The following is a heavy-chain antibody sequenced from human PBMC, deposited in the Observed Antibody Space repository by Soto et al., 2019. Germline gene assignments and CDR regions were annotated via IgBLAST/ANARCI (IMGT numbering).Heavy chain of an antibody. CDR1: GFAFASYA. CDR3: AKSRSSFFYYGLDV. V-gene: IGHV3-23*01. Sequence: PGGSLRLSCAASGFAFASYAMSWVRQAPGKGLEWVSGFGGGAGRTFYADSVKGRCTISRDTSKDTLFLQLNSLTAEDTGVYYCAKSRSSFFYYGLDVWGQGTTVTVSS. D-gene: IGHD3-10*01. CDR2: FGGGAGRT. J-gene: IGHJ6*02.